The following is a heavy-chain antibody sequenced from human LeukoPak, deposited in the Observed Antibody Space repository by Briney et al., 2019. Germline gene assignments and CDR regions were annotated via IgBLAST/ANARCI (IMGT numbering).Heavy chain of an antibody. CDR1: GGSISSSSYY. CDR3: ARLSIAVAGVYDY. D-gene: IGHD6-19*01. J-gene: IGHJ4*02. Sequence: SETLSLTCTVSGGSISSSSYYWGWIRQPPGKGLEWIGSIYYSGSTYYNPSLKSRVTISVDTSKNQFSLKPSSVTAADTAVYYCARLSIAVAGVYDYWGQGTLVTVSS. V-gene: IGHV4-39*01. CDR2: IYYSGST.